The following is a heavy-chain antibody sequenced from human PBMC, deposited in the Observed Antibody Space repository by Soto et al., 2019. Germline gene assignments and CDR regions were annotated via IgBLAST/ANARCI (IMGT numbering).Heavy chain of an antibody. J-gene: IGHJ5*02. V-gene: IGHV3-7*05. CDR3: ARDRYSSGWYSFDP. Sequence: GGSLRLSCAASGFTFSSYWMSWVRQPPGKGLEWVANIKQDGSEKYYVDSVKGRFTISRDNAKNSLYLQMNSLRAEDTAVYYCARDRYSSGWYSFDPWGQGTLVTVSS. D-gene: IGHD6-19*01. CDR2: IKQDGSEK. CDR1: GFTFSSYW.